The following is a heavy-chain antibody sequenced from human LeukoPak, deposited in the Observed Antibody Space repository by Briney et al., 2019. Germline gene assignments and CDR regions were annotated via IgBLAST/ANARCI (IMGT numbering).Heavy chain of an antibody. CDR1: GFTFSSYW. J-gene: IGHJ4*02. D-gene: IGHD6-13*01. Sequence: PGGSLRLSCAASGFTFSSYWMSWVRQAPGKGLEWVANIKQDGSEKYYVDSVKGRFTISRDNSKNTLYLQMNSLRAEDTAAYYCAKENGSWSYYFDYWGQGTLVTVSS. CDR3: AKENGSWSYYFDY. CDR2: IKQDGSEK. V-gene: IGHV3-7*03.